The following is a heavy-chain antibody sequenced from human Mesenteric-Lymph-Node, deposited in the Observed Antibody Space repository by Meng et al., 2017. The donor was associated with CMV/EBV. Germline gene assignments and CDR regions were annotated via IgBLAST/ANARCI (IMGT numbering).Heavy chain of an antibody. J-gene: IGHJ4*02. CDR3: ARMEWLLHYFDY. CDR2: IYYSGTT. D-gene: IGHD3-3*01. V-gene: IGHV4-31*03. Sequence: CTVSGGYISSCGYSWSWIRQHQGKGLESIGYIYYSGTTYYSPSLKRRITLSVDTSKNQFSLKLTSVTAADTAVYFCARMEWLLHYFDYWGQGSLVTVSS. CDR1: GGYISSCGYS.